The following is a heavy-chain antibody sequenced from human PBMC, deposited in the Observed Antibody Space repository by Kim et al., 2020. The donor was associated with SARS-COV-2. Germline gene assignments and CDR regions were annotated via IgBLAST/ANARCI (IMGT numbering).Heavy chain of an antibody. V-gene: IGHV3-66*01. CDR3: GGLLHYYYYYGMDV. D-gene: IGHD2-15*01. CDR1: GFTVSSNY. CDR2: IYSGGST. J-gene: IGHJ6*02. Sequence: GGSLRLSCAASGFTVSSNYMSWVRQAPGKGLEWVSVIYSGGSTYYADSVKGRFTISRDNSKNTLYLQMNSLRAEDTAVYYCGGLLHYYYYYGMDVWGQGTTVTVSS.